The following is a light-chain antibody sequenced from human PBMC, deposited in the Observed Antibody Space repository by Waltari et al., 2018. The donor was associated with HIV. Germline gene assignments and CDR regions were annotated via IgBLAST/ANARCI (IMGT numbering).Light chain of an antibody. V-gene: IGLV2-23*02. CDR3: CSYAGSSTWV. J-gene: IGLJ3*02. CDR2: DVS. CDR1: SSDVGGYTY. Sequence: QSALTQPASVSGSPGQSITISCTGTSSDVGGYTYFSLYQQHPGKAPKLMIYDVSKRPSGVSNRFSGSKSGNTASLTIAGLQAEDEADYYCCSYAGSSTWVFGGGTKLTVL.